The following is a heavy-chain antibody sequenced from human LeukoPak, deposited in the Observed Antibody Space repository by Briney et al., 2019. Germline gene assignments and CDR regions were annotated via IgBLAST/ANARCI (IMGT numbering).Heavy chain of an antibody. CDR3: ARDTKRSRARWENLGFDP. V-gene: IGHV1-46*01. J-gene: IGHJ5*02. CDR2: INPSGGST. D-gene: IGHD1-26*01. CDR1: GYTFTSYY. Sequence: EASVKVSCKASGYTFTSYYMHWVRQAPGQGLEWMGIINPSGGSTSYAQKFQGRVTMTRDMSTSTVYMELSSLRSDDTAVYYCARDTKRSRARWENLGFDPWGQGTLVTVSS.